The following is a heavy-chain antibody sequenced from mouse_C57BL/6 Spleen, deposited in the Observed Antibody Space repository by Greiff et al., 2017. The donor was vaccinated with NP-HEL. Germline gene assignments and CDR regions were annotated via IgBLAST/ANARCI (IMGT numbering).Heavy chain of an antibody. J-gene: IGHJ3*01. CDR1: GFTFSSYA. CDR2: ISDGGSYT. V-gene: IGHV5-4*01. CDR3: ARDHQLGPGGFAY. Sequence: EVKLMESGGGLVKPGGSLKLSCAASGFTFSSYAMSWVRQTPEKRLEWVATISDGGSYTYYPDNVKGRFTISRDNAKNNLYLQMSHLKSEDTAMYYCARDHQLGPGGFAYWVQGTLVTVSA. D-gene: IGHD4-1*02.